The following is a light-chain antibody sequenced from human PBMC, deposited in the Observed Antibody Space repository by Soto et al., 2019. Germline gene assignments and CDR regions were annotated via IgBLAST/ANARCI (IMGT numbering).Light chain of an antibody. V-gene: IGKV3-15*01. CDR2: GAS. CDR3: QQYNNWPRT. Sequence: VLTKTPCTLSLSPGERAPLSCSASQSVTSSYLAWYQQKPGQAPRLLIYGASTRATGIPARFSGSGSGTEFTLTISSLQSEDFAVYYCQQYNNWPRTFGQGTDVDIK. CDR1: QSVTSSY. J-gene: IGKJ1*01.